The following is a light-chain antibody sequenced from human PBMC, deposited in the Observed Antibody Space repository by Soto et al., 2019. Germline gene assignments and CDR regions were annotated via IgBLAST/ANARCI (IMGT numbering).Light chain of an antibody. V-gene: IGKV1-5*03. CDR2: KAS. CDR3: QHYNNYPLS. CDR1: QTISSW. Sequence: DIQMTQSPSTLSGSVGDRVTITCRASQTISSWLAWYQQKPGKAPKLLIYKASTLKSGVPSRFSGSGSGTEFTLTISSLQPDDFATYYCQHYNNYPLSFGGGTKVESK. J-gene: IGKJ4*01.